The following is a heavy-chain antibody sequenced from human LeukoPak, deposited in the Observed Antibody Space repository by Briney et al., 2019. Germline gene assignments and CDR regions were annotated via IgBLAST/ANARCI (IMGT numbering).Heavy chain of an antibody. CDR3: ARGGDSWRDFWTPDEDY. Sequence: ASVKVSCKASGYSFTDSYMHWVRQAPGQGLEWVGWINPTSGLTNYAQKFQGRVTMTRDTSNRTAYMDLSRLRSDDTAVYYCARGGDSWRDFWTPDEDYWGQGTLVTVSS. V-gene: IGHV1-2*02. J-gene: IGHJ4*02. CDR2: INPTSGLT. D-gene: IGHD3/OR15-3a*01. CDR1: GYSFTDSY.